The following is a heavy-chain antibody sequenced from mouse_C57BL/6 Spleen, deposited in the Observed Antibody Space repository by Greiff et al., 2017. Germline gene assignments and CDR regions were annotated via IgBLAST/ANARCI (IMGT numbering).Heavy chain of an antibody. CDR3: ARSGYYYGSSYENWYFDV. Sequence: QVQLKQPGAELVMPGASVKLSCKASGYTFTSYWMHWVKQRPGQGLEWIGEIDPSDSYTNYNQKFKGKSTLTVDKSSSTAYMQLSSLTSEDSAVYYCARSGYYYGSSYENWYFDVWGTGTTVTVSS. V-gene: IGHV1-69*01. J-gene: IGHJ1*03. CDR2: IDPSDSYT. D-gene: IGHD1-1*01. CDR1: GYTFTSYW.